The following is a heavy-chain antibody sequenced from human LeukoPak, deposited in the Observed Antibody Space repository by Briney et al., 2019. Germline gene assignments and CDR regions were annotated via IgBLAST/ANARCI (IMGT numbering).Heavy chain of an antibody. J-gene: IGHJ4*02. Sequence: SETLSLTCVVYGGSFSGYYWSWIRQPPGKGLEWIGEINHSGSTNYNPSLKSRVTISVDTSKNQFSLRLSSVTAADTAVYYCARGLDFWSGYHFDYWGQGTLVTVSS. CDR3: ARGLDFWSGYHFDY. CDR1: GGSFSGYY. CDR2: INHSGST. V-gene: IGHV4-34*01. D-gene: IGHD3-3*01.